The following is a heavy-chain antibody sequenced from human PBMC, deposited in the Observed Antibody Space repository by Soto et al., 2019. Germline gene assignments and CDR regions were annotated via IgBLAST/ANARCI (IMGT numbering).Heavy chain of an antibody. Sequence: SQTLSLTCAVSGDSVSSNSDTWNWIRQSPSRGLEWLGRTYYRSKWHNEYAVSVKSRVTIHPDTSRNQFSLQLSSVTPEDTAVYYCARGKDGSIDYWGQGTLVTVSS. CDR2: TYYRSKWHN. V-gene: IGHV6-1*01. CDR3: ARGKDGSIDY. CDR1: GDSVSSNSDT. D-gene: IGHD5-12*01. J-gene: IGHJ4*02.